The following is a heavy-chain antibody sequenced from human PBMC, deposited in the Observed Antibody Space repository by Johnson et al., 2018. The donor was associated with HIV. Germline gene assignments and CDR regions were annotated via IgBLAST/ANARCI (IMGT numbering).Heavy chain of an antibody. CDR2: IRYDGSNK. J-gene: IGHJ3*02. Sequence: HVQLVESGGGVVQPGGSLRLSCAASGFTFTSYGMHWVRQAPGKGLEWVAFIRYDGSNKYYADSVKGRFTISRDNAKNTLYLHMNSLRAEDTAVYYCAREVDGFDIWGQGTMVTVSS. V-gene: IGHV3-30*02. CDR3: AREVDGFDI. CDR1: GFTFTSYG.